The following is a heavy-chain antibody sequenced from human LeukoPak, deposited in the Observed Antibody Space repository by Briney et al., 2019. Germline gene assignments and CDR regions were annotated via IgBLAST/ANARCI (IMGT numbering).Heavy chain of an antibody. CDR1: GFTFSSYG. V-gene: IGHV3-30*18. D-gene: IGHD5-18*01. J-gene: IGHJ4*02. CDR3: AKEEQYSYAI. Sequence: TGRCLRLSCAASGFTFSSYGMHWVRQAPGKGLEWVAVISYDGSNKYYADSVKGRFTISRDNSKNTLYLQMNSLRAEDTAVYYCAKEEQYSYAIWGQGTLVTVSS. CDR2: ISYDGSNK.